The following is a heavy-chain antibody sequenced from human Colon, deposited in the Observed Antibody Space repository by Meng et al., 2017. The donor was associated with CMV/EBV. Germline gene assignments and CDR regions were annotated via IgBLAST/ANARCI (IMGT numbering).Heavy chain of an antibody. CDR3: ATDGGAWNLDH. D-gene: IGHD1-1*01. Sequence: GESLKISCAVSGFSFRSYAMNWVRQAPGKGLEWVAYIWYDETEKSSADSVRGRFTVSRDNSRNTLYLQMSRLRAEDTAIYYCATDGGAWNLDHWGQGTLVTVSS. V-gene: IGHV3-30*02. CDR2: IWYDETEK. J-gene: IGHJ4*02. CDR1: GFSFRSYA.